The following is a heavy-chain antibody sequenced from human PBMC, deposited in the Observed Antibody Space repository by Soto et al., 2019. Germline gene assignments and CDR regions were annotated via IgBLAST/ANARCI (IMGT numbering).Heavy chain of an antibody. J-gene: IGHJ5*02. CDR3: AGDANVEVTVDWFDP. D-gene: IGHD2-2*01. CDR2: ISSAGSFT. V-gene: IGHV3-21*01. CDR1: GYVFSRYR. Sequence: EVQLVESGGGLVKPGGSLRLSCAGSGYVFSRYRMNWVRQAPGKGLEWVSSISSAGSFTYYTDSVKGRFTISRDNAKYCLFLPMNSLRAEDTALYSCAGDANVEVTVDWFDPWGQGTLVTVA.